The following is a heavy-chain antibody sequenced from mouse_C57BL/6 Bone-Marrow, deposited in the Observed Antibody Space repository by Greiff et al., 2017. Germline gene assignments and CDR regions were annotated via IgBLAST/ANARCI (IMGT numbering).Heavy chain of an antibody. Sequence: QVQLQQSGAELARPGASVKLSCKASGYTFTSYGISWVKQRPGQGLEWIGEIYPRSGNTYYNEKFKGKATLTADKSSSTAYMELRSLTSEDSAVYFWARGRRDYYGSTWFAYWGQGTLVTVSA. D-gene: IGHD1-1*01. V-gene: IGHV1-81*01. J-gene: IGHJ3*01. CDR2: IYPRSGNT. CDR1: GYTFTSYG. CDR3: ARGRRDYYGSTWFAY.